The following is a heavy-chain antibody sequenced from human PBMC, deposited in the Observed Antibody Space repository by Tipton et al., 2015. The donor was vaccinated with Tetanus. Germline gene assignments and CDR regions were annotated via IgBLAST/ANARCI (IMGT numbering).Heavy chain of an antibody. CDR1: GFTFSDYY. Sequence: SLRLSCAASGFTFSDYYMSWIRQAPGKGLEWVSYISSSGSTIYYADSVKGRFTISRDNAKNSLYLQMNSLRAEDTAVYYCARDNRQKNWNDGVPGYWGQGTLVTVSS. V-gene: IGHV3-11*01. D-gene: IGHD1-1*01. CDR3: ARDNRQKNWNDGVPGY. CDR2: ISSSGSTI. J-gene: IGHJ4*02.